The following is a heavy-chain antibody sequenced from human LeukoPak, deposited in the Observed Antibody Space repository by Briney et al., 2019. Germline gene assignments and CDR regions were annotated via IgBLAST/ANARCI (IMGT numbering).Heavy chain of an antibody. Sequence: GASVKVSCKVSGYTLTELSMHWVRQAPGKGLEWMGGFDPEDGETIYAQKFQGRVTMTEDTSTDTAYMELSSLRSEDTAVYYCATGNPFEGRRIYYYYGMDVWGQGTAVTVSS. CDR1: GYTLTELS. D-gene: IGHD1-14*01. CDR2: FDPEDGET. V-gene: IGHV1-24*01. J-gene: IGHJ6*02. CDR3: ATGNPFEGRRIYYYYGMDV.